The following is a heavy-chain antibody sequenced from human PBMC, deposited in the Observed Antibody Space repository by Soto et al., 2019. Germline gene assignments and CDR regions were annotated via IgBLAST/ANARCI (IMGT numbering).Heavy chain of an antibody. J-gene: IGHJ3*02. CDR1: GITFSSYG. CDR3: PKGLGWRVLGDAFDI. Sequence: GGSLRLCCAASGITFSSYGMHWVRQAPGKGLEWVAVISYDGTNKYYGDSVKGRFSISRDNSKNTLYLQMNSLRAEDTAAYYCPKGLGWRVLGDAFDIWGQGTMVTVSS. D-gene: IGHD3-16*01. CDR2: ISYDGTNK. V-gene: IGHV3-30*18.